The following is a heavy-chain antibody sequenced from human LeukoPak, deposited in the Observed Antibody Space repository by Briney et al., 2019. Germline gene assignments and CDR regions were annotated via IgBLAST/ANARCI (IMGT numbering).Heavy chain of an antibody. D-gene: IGHD3-3*01. V-gene: IGHV1-8*01. CDR2: MNPNSGNT. CDR3: ARSVVTTGVGFDN. J-gene: IGHJ4*02. Sequence: GASVKVSCKASGYTFTSYDINWVRQATGQGLEWMGWMNPNSGNTAYAQKFQGSVTMTRDTSISTAYMELSSLRSADTAEYYCARSVVTTGVGFDNWGQRALVTVSS. CDR1: GYTFTSYD.